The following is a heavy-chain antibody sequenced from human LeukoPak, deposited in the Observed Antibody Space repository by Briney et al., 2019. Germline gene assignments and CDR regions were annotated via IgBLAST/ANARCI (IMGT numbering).Heavy chain of an antibody. Sequence: GGSLRLSCAASGFTFSSYSMNWVRQAPGKGLEWVSSISSSSYIYYADSVKGRFTISRDNAKNSLYLQMNSLRAEDTAVYYCAKEPLPPYDFWSGYWDYWGQGTLVTVSS. CDR2: ISSSSYI. V-gene: IGHV3-21*01. J-gene: IGHJ4*02. D-gene: IGHD3-3*01. CDR1: GFTFSSYS. CDR3: AKEPLPPYDFWSGYWDY.